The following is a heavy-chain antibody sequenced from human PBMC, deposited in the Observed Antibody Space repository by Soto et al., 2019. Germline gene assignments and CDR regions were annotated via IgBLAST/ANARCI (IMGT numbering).Heavy chain of an antibody. CDR3: ARSVVVVAATASWDY. V-gene: IGHV1-18*04. CDR2: ISAYNGNT. D-gene: IGHD2-15*01. CDR1: GYTFTSYG. Sequence: QVQLVQSGAEVKKPGASVKVSCKASGYTFTSYGISWVRQAPGQGLEWMGWISAYNGNTNYAQKLQGRGTMTTDTSTSTGDMELRSLRSDDTAVYYGARSVVVVAATASWDYWGQGTMVTVTS. J-gene: IGHJ4*02.